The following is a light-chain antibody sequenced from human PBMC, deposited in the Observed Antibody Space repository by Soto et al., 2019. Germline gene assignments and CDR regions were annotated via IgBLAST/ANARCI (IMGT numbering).Light chain of an antibody. CDR2: GAS. CDR3: QQYGTPLFT. V-gene: IGKV3-20*01. J-gene: IGKJ3*01. Sequence: IVLTQSPGTLSLSPGERATLSCGASQSVTNNFLAWYQQKPGQAPRLLIYGASSRATGDPDRFSGSGSGTDFPLTISRLEPGDFAVYYCQQYGTPLFTFGPGTKVDIK. CDR1: QSVTNNF.